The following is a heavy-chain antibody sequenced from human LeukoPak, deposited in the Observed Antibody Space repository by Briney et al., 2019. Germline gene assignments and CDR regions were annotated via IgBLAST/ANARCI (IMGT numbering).Heavy chain of an antibody. CDR3: ARDLSAAFDF. D-gene: IGHD6-25*01. V-gene: IGHV3-33*01. J-gene: IGHJ4*02. Sequence: HPGGSLRLSCAASGLPFSSYGMHWVRQAPGKGLEWVARLVYDARSDYANSVKGRFSISRDDSKNTLFLDMSNLRVEDTALYYCARDLSAAFDFWGQGVLVTVSS. CDR1: GLPFSSYG. CDR2: LVYDARS.